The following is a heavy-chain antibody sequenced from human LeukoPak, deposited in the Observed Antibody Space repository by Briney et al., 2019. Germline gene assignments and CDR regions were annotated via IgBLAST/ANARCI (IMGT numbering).Heavy chain of an antibody. Sequence: ASVKVSCKASGYTFTSYGISWVRQAPGQGLEWMGWISAYNGNTNYAQKLQGRVTMTTDTSTSTAYMDLRSLRSDDTAVYYCARTHSSGWYSVGYYYMDVWGKGTRSPSP. V-gene: IGHV1-18*01. CDR1: GYTFTSYG. J-gene: IGHJ6*03. CDR2: ISAYNGNT. D-gene: IGHD6-19*01. CDR3: ARTHSSGWYSVGYYYMDV.